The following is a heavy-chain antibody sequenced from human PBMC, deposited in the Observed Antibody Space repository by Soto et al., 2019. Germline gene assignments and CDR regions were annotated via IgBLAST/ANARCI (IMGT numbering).Heavy chain of an antibody. CDR2: IYYSGST. J-gene: IGHJ4*02. CDR1: GGSISSGGYY. V-gene: IGHV4-31*03. CDR3: ARQDSGYYYFDY. D-gene: IGHD3-22*01. Sequence: QVQLQESGPGLVKPSQTLSLTCTVSGGSISSGGYYWSWIRQHPGKGLEWIGYIYYSGSTYYNPSLKSRVTISVDTSKNQFALKLSSVTAADTAVYYCARQDSGYYYFDYWGQGTLVTVSS.